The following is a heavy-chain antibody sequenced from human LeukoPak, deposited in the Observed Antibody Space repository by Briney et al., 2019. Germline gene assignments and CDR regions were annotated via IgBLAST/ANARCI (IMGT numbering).Heavy chain of an antibody. J-gene: IGHJ6*02. V-gene: IGHV4-34*01. D-gene: IGHD3-16*02. Sequence: PSETLSLTCAVYGGSFSGYYWSWIRQPPGKGLEWIGEINHSGSTNYNPSLKSRVTISVDTSKNQFSLKLSSVTAADTAVYYYARAPHEYDYVWGSYRPFGGMDVWGQGTTVTVSS. CDR1: GGSFSGYY. CDR2: INHSGST. CDR3: ARAPHEYDYVWGSYRPFGGMDV.